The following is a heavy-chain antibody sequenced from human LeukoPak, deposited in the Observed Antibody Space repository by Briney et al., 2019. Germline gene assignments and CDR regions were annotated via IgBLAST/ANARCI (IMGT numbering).Heavy chain of an antibody. Sequence: GGSLRLSCAASGFTFSNYGMNWVRQAPGKGLEWLSYISSSSGYIYYADSVKGRFTVSRDNAMISLFLQMNSLIAEDTAVYYCARVGIRFLEQYYFDYWGQGTLVTVSS. D-gene: IGHD3-3*01. J-gene: IGHJ4*02. V-gene: IGHV3-21*01. CDR3: ARVGIRFLEQYYFDY. CDR2: ISSSSGYI. CDR1: GFTFSNYG.